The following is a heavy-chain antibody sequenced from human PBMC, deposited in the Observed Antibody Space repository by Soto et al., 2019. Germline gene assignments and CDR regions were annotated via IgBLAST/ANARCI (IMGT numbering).Heavy chain of an antibody. CDR2: ISWNSGSI. V-gene: IGHV3-9*01. CDR1: GFTFDDYA. D-gene: IGHD4-4*01. CDR3: AKDMADYSNYYYGMDV. J-gene: IGHJ6*02. Sequence: GGSLRLSCAASGFTFDDYAMHWVRQAPGKGLEWVSGISWNSGSIGYADSVKGRFTISRDNAKNSLYLQMNSLRAEDTALYYCAKDMADYSNYYYGMDVWGQGTTVTVSS.